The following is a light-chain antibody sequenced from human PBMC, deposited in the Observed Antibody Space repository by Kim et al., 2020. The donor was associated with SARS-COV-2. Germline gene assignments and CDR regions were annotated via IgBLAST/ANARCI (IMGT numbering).Light chain of an antibody. CDR1: GRRNFY. CDR2: NRD. Sequence: ALGRTGTITGHGDGRRNFYASWYQQRPGQAPRLLFYNRDTRPSGIPDRFSASSSENTASLTITGAQADDEAVYSCCSRDINTDAVVFGGGTQLTVL. V-gene: IGLV3-19*01. CDR3: CSRDINTDAVV. J-gene: IGLJ2*01.